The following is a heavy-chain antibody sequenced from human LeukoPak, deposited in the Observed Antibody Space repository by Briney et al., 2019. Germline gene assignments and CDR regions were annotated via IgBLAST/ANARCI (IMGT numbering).Heavy chain of an antibody. CDR1: GYTFTGHY. Sequence: ASVKVSCKASGYTFTGHYMHWVRQAPGQGLEWMGWINPNSGGTNYAQKFQGRVTMTRDTSISTAYMELSRLRSDDTAVYYCARDMVTIEVADNDAFDIWGQGTMVTVSS. CDR3: ARDMVTIEVADNDAFDI. D-gene: IGHD6-19*01. J-gene: IGHJ3*02. V-gene: IGHV1-2*02. CDR2: INPNSGGT.